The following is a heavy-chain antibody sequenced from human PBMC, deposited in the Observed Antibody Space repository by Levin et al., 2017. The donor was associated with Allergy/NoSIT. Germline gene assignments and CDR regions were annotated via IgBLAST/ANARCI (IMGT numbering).Heavy chain of an antibody. CDR2: TSYDGSDSNK. Sequence: GESLKISCAASGFAFSRYGMNWVRQAPGKGLEWVAITSYDGSDSNKYYAGSVQGRFIISRDNSKNTLYLHMSSLRDDETAGYYCARALSTGSFDYWGQGTLVTVS. CDR1: GFAFSRYG. D-gene: IGHD2-8*02. J-gene: IGHJ4*02. CDR3: ARALSTGSFDY. V-gene: IGHV3-30*03.